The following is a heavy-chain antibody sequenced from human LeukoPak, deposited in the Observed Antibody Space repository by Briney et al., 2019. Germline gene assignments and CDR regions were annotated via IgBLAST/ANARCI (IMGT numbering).Heavy chain of an antibody. V-gene: IGHV4-4*02. J-gene: IGHJ5*02. CDR3: ARGDYYAGGGRNWFDP. Sequence: SGTLSLTCAVSGGSISSSNWWSWVRQPPGKGLEWIGEIYHRGSTNYNPSLKSRVTISVDKSKNQFSLRLTSVTAADTAVFYCARGDYYAGGGRNWFDPWSQGTLVTVSS. CDR2: IYHRGST. CDR1: GGSISSSNW. D-gene: IGHD3-16*01.